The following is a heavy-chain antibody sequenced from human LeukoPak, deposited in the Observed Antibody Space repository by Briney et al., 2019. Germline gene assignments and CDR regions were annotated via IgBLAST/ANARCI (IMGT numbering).Heavy chain of an antibody. CDR1: GGSISSGDYY. V-gene: IGHV4-30-4*01. Sequence: SESLSLTCTVSGGSISSGDYYWSWIRQPPGKGLEWIGYIYYSGSTYYNPSLKSRVTISVDTSKNQFSLKLSSVTAADTAVYYCARASAMIVVVGHYGMDVWGQGTTVTVSS. CDR2: IYYSGST. D-gene: IGHD3-22*01. J-gene: IGHJ6*02. CDR3: ARASAMIVVVGHYGMDV.